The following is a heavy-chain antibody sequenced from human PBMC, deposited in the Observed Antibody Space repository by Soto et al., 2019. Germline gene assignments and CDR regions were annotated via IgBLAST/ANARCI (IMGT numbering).Heavy chain of an antibody. D-gene: IGHD3-3*01. J-gene: IGHJ4*02. Sequence: PSETLSLTCAVYGGSFSGYYWSWIRQPPGKGLEWIGEINHSGSTNHNPSLKSRVTISVDTSKNQFSLKLSSVTAADTAVYYCASQDLEYYDFWSGYYLGPLRYWGQGTLVTVSS. CDR2: INHSGST. CDR3: ASQDLEYYDFWSGYYLGPLRY. V-gene: IGHV4-34*01. CDR1: GGSFSGYY.